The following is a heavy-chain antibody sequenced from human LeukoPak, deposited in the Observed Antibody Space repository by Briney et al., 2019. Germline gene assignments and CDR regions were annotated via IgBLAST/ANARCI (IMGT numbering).Heavy chain of an antibody. D-gene: IGHD2-2*01. Sequence: GGSLRLSCAASGFAFSGSAMHWVRQASGKGLEWVGRIRSKANSYATAYAASVKGRFTISRDDSKNTAYLQMNSLKTEDTAVYYCTSRSQDYCSSTSCYDRSRGQGTLVTVSS. V-gene: IGHV3-73*01. CDR3: TSRSQDYCSSTSCYDRS. CDR1: GFAFSGSA. J-gene: IGHJ4*02. CDR2: IRSKANSYAT.